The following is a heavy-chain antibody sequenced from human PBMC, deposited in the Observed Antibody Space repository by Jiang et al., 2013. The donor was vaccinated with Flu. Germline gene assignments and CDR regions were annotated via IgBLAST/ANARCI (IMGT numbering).Heavy chain of an antibody. V-gene: IGHV4-4*07. Sequence: GPGLVKPSETLSLTCTVSGGSISSYYWSWIRQPAGKGLEWIGRIYTSGSTNYNPSLKSRVTMSVDTSKNQFSLKLSSVTAADTAMYYCARDYYGSGSYFDAFDIWGQGTMVTVSS. J-gene: IGHJ3*02. CDR2: IYTSGST. D-gene: IGHD3-10*01. CDR3: ARDYYGSGSYFDAFDI. CDR1: GGSISSYY.